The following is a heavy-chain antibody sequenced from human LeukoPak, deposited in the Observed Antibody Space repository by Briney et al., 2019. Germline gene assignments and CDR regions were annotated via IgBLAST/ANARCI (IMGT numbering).Heavy chain of an antibody. V-gene: IGHV4-4*07. J-gene: IGHJ4*02. D-gene: IGHD6-19*01. CDR2: IYATGSS. CDR1: GGSIGSYY. CDR3: ARGNPYSSGRSFDS. Sequence: SETLSLTCTVSGGSIGSYYWNWIRQSAGGGLEWIGRIYATGSSNYNPSLQSRVTMSVDTSKNQFSLKVNSATATDTATYYCARGNPYSSGRSFDSWGQGTQVTVSS.